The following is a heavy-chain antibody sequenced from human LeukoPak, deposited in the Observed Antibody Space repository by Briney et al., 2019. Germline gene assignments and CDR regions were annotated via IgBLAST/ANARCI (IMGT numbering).Heavy chain of an antibody. D-gene: IGHD2-8*01. Sequence: SETLSLTCAVSGYSISSGYYWGWIRQPPGKGLEGIGSIYHSGSTYYNPSLKSRVTISVDTSKNQFSLKLSSVTAADTAVYYCARAMVYVLNWFDPWGQGTLVTVSS. CDR3: ARAMVYVLNWFDP. V-gene: IGHV4-38-2*01. J-gene: IGHJ5*02. CDR2: IYHSGST. CDR1: GYSISSGYY.